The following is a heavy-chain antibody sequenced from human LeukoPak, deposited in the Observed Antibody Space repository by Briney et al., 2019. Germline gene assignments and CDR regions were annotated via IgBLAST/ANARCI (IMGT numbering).Heavy chain of an antibody. Sequence: GRSLRLSCVASGFTFSSYGMHWVRQAPGKGLEWEAFISYDGSNRYYVDSVKGRFTISRDNSKNTLYLQMNSLRAEDTAVYYYAKDSSRYFDWLLFPNWGQGTLVTVSS. V-gene: IGHV3-30*18. CDR3: AKDSSRYFDWLLFPN. J-gene: IGHJ4*02. D-gene: IGHD3-9*01. CDR2: ISYDGSNR. CDR1: GFTFSSYG.